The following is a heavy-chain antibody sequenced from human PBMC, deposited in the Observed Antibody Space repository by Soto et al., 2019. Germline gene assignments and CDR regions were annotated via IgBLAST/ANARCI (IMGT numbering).Heavy chain of an antibody. Sequence: SETLSLTCTVSGGSIRSYYWSWIRQPPGKGLEWIGYVYYSGSTKYNPSFKSRVTISVDSSKNQFSLKLDSVTAADTAVYYCARLGGYYQAFDHWGQGTLVTVS. CDR1: GGSIRSYY. CDR2: VYYSGST. J-gene: IGHJ4*02. CDR3: ARLGGYYQAFDH. D-gene: IGHD3-3*01. V-gene: IGHV4-59*08.